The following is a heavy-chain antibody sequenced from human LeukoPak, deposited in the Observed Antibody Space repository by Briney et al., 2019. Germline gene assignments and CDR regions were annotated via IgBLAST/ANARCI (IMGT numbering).Heavy chain of an antibody. Sequence: GASVKVSCKASGYTFTSYDINWVRQAPGQGLEWMGWINPNSGGTNYAQKFQGRVTMTRDTSISTAYMELSRLRSDDTAVYYCASRPRYSSLSGFDPWGQGTLVTVSS. CDR1: GYTFTSYD. CDR2: INPNSGGT. D-gene: IGHD3-9*01. V-gene: IGHV1-2*02. CDR3: ASRPRYSSLSGFDP. J-gene: IGHJ5*02.